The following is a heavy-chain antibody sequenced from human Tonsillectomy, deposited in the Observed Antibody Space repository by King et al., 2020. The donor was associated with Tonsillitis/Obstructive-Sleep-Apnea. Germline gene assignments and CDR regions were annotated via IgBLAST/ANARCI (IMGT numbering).Heavy chain of an antibody. CDR2: IRSKANSYAT. Sequence: VQLVESGGGLVQPGGSLKLSCAASGFTFSGSAMHWVRQASGKGLEWVGRIRSKANSYATAYAASVKGRFTISRDDSKNTAYLQMNSLKTEDTAVYYCTSLDYGGKGGGDCWGQGTLVTVSS. CDR1: GFTFSGSA. D-gene: IGHD4-23*01. J-gene: IGHJ4*02. CDR3: TSLDYGGKGGGDC. V-gene: IGHV3-73*01.